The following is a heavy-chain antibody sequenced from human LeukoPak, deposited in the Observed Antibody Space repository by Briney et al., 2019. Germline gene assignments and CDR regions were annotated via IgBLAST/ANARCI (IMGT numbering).Heavy chain of an antibody. CDR3: TTDSTTVTTDAFDI. D-gene: IGHD4-17*01. CDR2: IKSKTDGGTT. J-gene: IGHJ3*02. V-gene: IGHV3-15*01. CDR1: GFTFSNAW. Sequence: GGSLRLSCAASGFTFSNAWMSWVRLAPGKGLEWVGRIKSKTDGGTTDYAAPVKGRFTISRDDSKNTLYLQMNSLKTEDTAVYYCTTDSTTVTTDAFDIWGQGTMVTVSS.